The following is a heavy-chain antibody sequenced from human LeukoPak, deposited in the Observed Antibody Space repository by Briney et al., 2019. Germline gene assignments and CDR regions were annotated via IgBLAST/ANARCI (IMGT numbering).Heavy chain of an antibody. J-gene: IGHJ1*01. CDR1: GFTFGDYA. D-gene: IGHD3-22*01. CDR3: TTDRYYDNSELQFQH. Sequence: PGGSLRLSCTASGFTFGDYAMSWIRQAPGKGLEWVGFIRSKAYGETADYAAPVKGRFTISRDDSRNTLYLQMDSLKIEDTAVYYCTTDRYYDNSELQFQHWGQGTLVTVSS. CDR2: IRSKAYGETA. V-gene: IGHV3-49*03.